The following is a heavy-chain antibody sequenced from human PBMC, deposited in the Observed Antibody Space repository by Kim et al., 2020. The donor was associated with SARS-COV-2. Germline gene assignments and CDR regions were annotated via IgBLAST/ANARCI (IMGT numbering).Heavy chain of an antibody. Sequence: YPVQGRSTISRDNSKSTLYLQLNNLRAEDTAIYYCAKGGDYINYHYYGLDVWGQGTTVTVSS. CDR3: AKGGDYINYHYYGLDV. D-gene: IGHD4-4*01. V-gene: IGHV3-23*01. J-gene: IGHJ6*02.